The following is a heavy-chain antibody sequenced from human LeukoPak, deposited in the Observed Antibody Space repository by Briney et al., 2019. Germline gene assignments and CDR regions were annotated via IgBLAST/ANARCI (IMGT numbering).Heavy chain of an antibody. CDR2: IYYSGST. CDR3: ARTALGYSSSWNED. CDR1: GGYISGNRYY. Sequence: SETLSLTCTVSGGYISGNRYYWGWILQPPGKNLEWIGSIYYSGSTYYNPSLKSRVTISVDTSKNQFSLKLSSVTAADTAVYYCARTALGYSSSWNEDWGQGTLVTVSS. V-gene: IGHV4-39*07. J-gene: IGHJ4*02. D-gene: IGHD6-13*01.